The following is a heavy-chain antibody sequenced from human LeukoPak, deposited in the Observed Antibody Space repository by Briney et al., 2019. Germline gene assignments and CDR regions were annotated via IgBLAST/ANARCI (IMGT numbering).Heavy chain of an antibody. V-gene: IGHV1-18*01. D-gene: IGHD3-22*01. CDR1: GYTFTSYG. J-gene: IGHJ5*02. CDR2: ISAYNGNT. Sequence: ASVKGSCTASGYTFTSYGISWVRQAPGQGLEWMGWISAYNGNTNYAQKLQGRVTMTTDTSTSTAYMELRSLRSDDTAVYYCARVQGYYYDSSGYYHWFDPWGQGTLVTVSS. CDR3: ARVQGYYYDSSGYYHWFDP.